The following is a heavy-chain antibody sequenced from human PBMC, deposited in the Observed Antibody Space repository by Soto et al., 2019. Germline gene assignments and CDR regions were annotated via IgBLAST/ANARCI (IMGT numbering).Heavy chain of an antibody. J-gene: IGHJ3*02. D-gene: IGHD2-15*01. V-gene: IGHV1-69*01. CDR2: IIPIFGTA. Sequence: QVQLVQSGAEVKKPGSSVKVSCKASGGTFSSYAISWVRQAPGQGLEWMGGIIPIFGTANYAQKFQGRVTITADESTSTAYMELSSLRSEDTAVYYCARDIYCSGGSCCSGAFDIWGQGTMVTVSS. CDR1: GGTFSSYA. CDR3: ARDIYCSGGSCCSGAFDI.